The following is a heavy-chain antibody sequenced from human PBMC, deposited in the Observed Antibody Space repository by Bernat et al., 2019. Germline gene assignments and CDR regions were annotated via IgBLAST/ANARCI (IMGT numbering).Heavy chain of an antibody. CDR3: ARWGCSSTSCYAGYYYYGMDV. V-gene: IGHV3-21*01. Sequence: EVQLVESGGGLVKPGGSLRLSCAASGFTFSSYSMNWVRQAPGKGLEWVSSISSSSSYIYYADSVKGRFTISRDNAKNSLYLQMNSLRAEDTAVYYCARWGCSSTSCYAGYYYYGMDVWGQGTTVTVSS. CDR1: GFTFSSYS. J-gene: IGHJ6*02. D-gene: IGHD2-2*01. CDR2: ISSSSSYI.